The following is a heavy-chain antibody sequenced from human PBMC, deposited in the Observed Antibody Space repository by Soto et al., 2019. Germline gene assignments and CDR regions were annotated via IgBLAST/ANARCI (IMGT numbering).Heavy chain of an antibody. CDR2: IYWDDDK. J-gene: IGHJ3*01. D-gene: IGHD3-16*02. V-gene: IGHV2-5*02. CDR1: GFSLTTNGVG. CDR3: AHRNIVTSGPDAFDV. Sequence: QITLEGSGPTLVKPTQTLTLTCTVSGFSLTTNGVGVAWIRQPPGKALECLALIYWDDDKRYNPSLQSRLTITRDTSKSQVVLTVTNVDPVDTATYYCAHRNIVTSGPDAFDVWGQGTMVSVSS.